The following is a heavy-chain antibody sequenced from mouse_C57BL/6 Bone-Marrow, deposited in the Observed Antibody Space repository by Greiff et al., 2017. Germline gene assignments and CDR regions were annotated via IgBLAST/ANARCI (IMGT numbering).Heavy chain of an antibody. V-gene: IGHV1-76*01. Sequence: QVQLLQSGADLVRPGASLKLSCTASGYTFTDYYINWVQQPPGKGLEWIAMIYPGSGNNYYNEKFTGKATLTAEKSSRASYMQLSSLTSEGSAVYFSARSVAYYSNLYAMDYWGQGTSVTVSS. CDR1: GYTFTDYY. D-gene: IGHD2-5*01. J-gene: IGHJ4*01. CDR3: ARSVAYYSNLYAMDY. CDR2: IYPGSGNN.